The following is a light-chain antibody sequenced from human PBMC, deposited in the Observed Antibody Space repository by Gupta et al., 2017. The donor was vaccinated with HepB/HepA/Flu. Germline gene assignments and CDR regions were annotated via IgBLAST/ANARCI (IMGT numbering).Light chain of an antibody. Sequence: DIQMTQSPSSVSASVGDRVTITCRASQGISSWLAWYQQKPGKAPKLLIYAASRLHSGVPSRFSGRGSGTDFSLTMSIRQPEHFATYCSQLTNSFPITFSQGTRMEIK. CDR1: QGISSW. CDR2: AAS. CDR3: QLTNSFPIT. V-gene: IGKV1-12*01. J-gene: IGKJ5*01.